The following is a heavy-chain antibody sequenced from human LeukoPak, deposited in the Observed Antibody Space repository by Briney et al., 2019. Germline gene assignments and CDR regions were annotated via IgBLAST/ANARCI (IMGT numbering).Heavy chain of an antibody. CDR1: GYSISSGYY. Sequence: SETLSLTCPVSGYSISSGYYWGWIRPPPGKGLEWIGSMYHSGSTYYNPSLKSRVTISVDTSKNQFSLKLSSVTAADTAVYYCARTNGWYFDYWGQGTLVTVSS. CDR2: MYHSGST. V-gene: IGHV4-38-2*01. J-gene: IGHJ4*02. CDR3: ARTNGWYFDY. D-gene: IGHD6-19*01.